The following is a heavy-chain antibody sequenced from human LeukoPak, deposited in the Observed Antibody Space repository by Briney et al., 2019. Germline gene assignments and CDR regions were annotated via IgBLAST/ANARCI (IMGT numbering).Heavy chain of an antibody. D-gene: IGHD3-10*01. J-gene: IGHJ4*02. Sequence: GGSLRLSCVASGFTFTSDWMTWVRQTPGKGLEWVANINQDGRETYYVDSVMGRFTISRDNAKTSVFLQMNSLRAEDTAVYFCARVASGSYYNGLVDYWGQGNLVTVSS. CDR3: ARVASGSYYNGLVDY. CDR2: INQDGRET. V-gene: IGHV3-7*01. CDR1: GFTFTSDW.